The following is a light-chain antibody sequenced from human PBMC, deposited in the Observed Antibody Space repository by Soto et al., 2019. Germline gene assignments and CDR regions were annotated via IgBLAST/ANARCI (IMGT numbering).Light chain of an antibody. Sequence: QSALTQPPSASGSPGQSVTISCTGTSSDIGGYNYVSWYQQHPGKAPKLIFYDVSKRPSGVPDRFSGSKSGNTASLTVSGLQDEDEADYYCSSYAGSNNLGVFGGGTKLTVL. V-gene: IGLV2-8*01. CDR3: SSYAGSNNLGV. J-gene: IGLJ2*01. CDR1: SSDIGGYNY. CDR2: DVS.